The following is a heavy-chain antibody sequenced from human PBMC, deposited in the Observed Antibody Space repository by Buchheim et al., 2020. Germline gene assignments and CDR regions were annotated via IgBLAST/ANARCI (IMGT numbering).Heavy chain of an antibody. CDR3: AIDTIFPALDHEYYFDY. D-gene: IGHD3-3*01. J-gene: IGHJ4*02. V-gene: IGHV4-39*01. CDR1: GGSISSSSYY. Sequence: QLQLQESGPGLVKPSETLSLTCTVSGGSISSSSYYWGWIRQPPGKGLEWIGSIYYSGSTYYNPSLKSRVTISVDTSKNQFSLKLSSVTAADTAVYYCAIDTIFPALDHEYYFDYWGQGTL. CDR2: IYYSGST.